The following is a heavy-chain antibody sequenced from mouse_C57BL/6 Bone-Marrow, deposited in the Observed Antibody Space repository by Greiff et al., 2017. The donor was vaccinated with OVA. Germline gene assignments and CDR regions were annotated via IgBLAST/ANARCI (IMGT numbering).Heavy chain of an antibody. Sequence: EVHLVESGGDLVKPGGSLKLSCAASGYTFSSYGMSWVRQTPDKRLEWVATISSGGSYTYYTDSVKGRFTFSRDNAKNTLYLQMSSLKSEDTAMYYCARRPYDYVDYWGQGTTLTVSS. J-gene: IGHJ2*01. CDR1: GYTFSSYG. V-gene: IGHV5-6*01. CDR3: ARRPYDYVDY. D-gene: IGHD2-3*01. CDR2: ISSGGSYT.